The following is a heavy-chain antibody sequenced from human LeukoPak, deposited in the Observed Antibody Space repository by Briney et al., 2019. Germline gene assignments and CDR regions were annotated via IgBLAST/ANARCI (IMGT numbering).Heavy chain of an antibody. CDR3: ARVGIAAAGTDYDAFDI. D-gene: IGHD6-13*01. J-gene: IGHJ3*02. Sequence: ASVKVSCKASGYTFTGYYMHWVRQAPGQGLEWMGWISAYNGNTNYAQKLQGRVTMTTDTSTSTAYMELRSLRSDDTAVYYCARVGIAAAGTDYDAFDIWGQGTMVTVSS. CDR2: ISAYNGNT. CDR1: GYTFTGYY. V-gene: IGHV1-18*04.